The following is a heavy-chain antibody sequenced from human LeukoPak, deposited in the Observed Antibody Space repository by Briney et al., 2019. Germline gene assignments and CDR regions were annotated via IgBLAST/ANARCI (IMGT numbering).Heavy chain of an antibody. J-gene: IGHJ4*02. CDR3: ALRPYIVATPFDY. CDR2: INHSGST. V-gene: IGHV4-34*01. CDR1: GVSFSGYY. Sequence: SETLSLTCAVYGVSFSGYYWSWIRQPPGKGLEWIGEINHSGSTNYNPSLKSRVTISVDTSKNQFSLKLSSVTAADTAVYYCALRPYIVATPFDYWGQGTLVTVSS. D-gene: IGHD5-12*01.